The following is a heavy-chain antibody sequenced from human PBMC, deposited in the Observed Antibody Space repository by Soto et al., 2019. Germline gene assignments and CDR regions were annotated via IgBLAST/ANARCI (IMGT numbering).Heavy chain of an antibody. J-gene: IGHJ5*02. D-gene: IGHD3-3*01. Sequence: ASVKVSCKASGYTFTGYYMHWVLQAPGQGLEWMGWINPNSGGTNYAQKFQGRVTMTRDTSISTAYMELSRLRSDDTAVYYCARVSVFGARLFDPWGQGTLVTVSS. CDR3: ARVSVFGARLFDP. CDR1: GYTFTGYY. V-gene: IGHV1-2*02. CDR2: INPNSGGT.